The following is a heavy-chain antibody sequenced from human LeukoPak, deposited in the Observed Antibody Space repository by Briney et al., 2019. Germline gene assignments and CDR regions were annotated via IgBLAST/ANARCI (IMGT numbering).Heavy chain of an antibody. Sequence: SETLSLTCAVYGGSFSGYYWSWIRQPPGKGLEWIGEINHSGSTNYNPSLKSRVTISVDTSKNQFSLKLSSVTAADTAVYYCARANHGDGASSFDYWGQGTLVTVSS. D-gene: IGHD5-24*01. CDR2: INHSGST. CDR3: ARANHGDGASSFDY. CDR1: GGSFSGYY. V-gene: IGHV4-34*01. J-gene: IGHJ4*02.